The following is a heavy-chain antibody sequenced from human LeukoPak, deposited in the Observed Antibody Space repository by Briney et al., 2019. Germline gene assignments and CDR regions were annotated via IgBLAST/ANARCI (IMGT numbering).Heavy chain of an antibody. CDR3: ARDPTEGWLQSPHEYYFDY. J-gene: IGHJ4*02. CDR1: GYTFTGYY. D-gene: IGHD5-24*01. V-gene: IGHV1-2*04. CDR2: INPNSGGT. Sequence: ASVKVSCKASGYTFTGYYMHWVRQAPGQGLEWMGWINPNSGGTNYAQKFQGWVTMTRDTSISTAYMELSRLRSDDTAVYYCARDPTEGWLQSPHEYYFDYWGQGTLVTVSS.